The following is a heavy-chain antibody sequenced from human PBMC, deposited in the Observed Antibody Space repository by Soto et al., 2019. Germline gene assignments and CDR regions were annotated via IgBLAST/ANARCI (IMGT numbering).Heavy chain of an antibody. CDR3: ARSAVVVPAAIWDHYYGMDV. J-gene: IGHJ6*02. Sequence: GESLKISCKGSGYSFTSCWIGWVRQMPGKGLEWMGIIYPGDSDTRYSPSFQGQVTISADKSISTAYLQWSSLQASDTAMYYCARSAVVVPAAIWDHYYGMDVWGQGTTVTVA. CDR1: GYSFTSCW. CDR2: IYPGDSDT. D-gene: IGHD2-2*01. V-gene: IGHV5-51*01.